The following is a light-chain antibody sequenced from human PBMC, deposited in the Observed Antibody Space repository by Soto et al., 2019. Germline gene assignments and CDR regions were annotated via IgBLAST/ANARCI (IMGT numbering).Light chain of an antibody. CDR3: QHSFSTPLS. V-gene: IGKV1-39*01. J-gene: IGKJ4*01. Sequence: DIQMTQSPSSLSASVGDRVTISCRASQSVNKYLNWYQQKPGNVPTLLIYAATTLQGGVPSRFNGSGFGTDFTVTISNLQPEDFATYYCQHSFSTPLSFGGGTKVEIK. CDR2: AAT. CDR1: QSVNKY.